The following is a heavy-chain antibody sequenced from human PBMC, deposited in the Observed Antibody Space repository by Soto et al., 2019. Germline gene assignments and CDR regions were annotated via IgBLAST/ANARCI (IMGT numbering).Heavy chain of an antibody. CDR2: TYYRSKWYN. Sequence: QTLSLTCAISGDSVSSNSAAWNWIRQSPSRGLEWLGRTYYRSKWYNDYAVSVKSRITINPDTSKNQFSLQLNSVTPEDTAVYYCAREGSSSWYRDYYGMDVWGQGTTVTVSS. CDR1: GDSVSSNSAA. D-gene: IGHD6-13*01. V-gene: IGHV6-1*01. J-gene: IGHJ6*02. CDR3: AREGSSSWYRDYYGMDV.